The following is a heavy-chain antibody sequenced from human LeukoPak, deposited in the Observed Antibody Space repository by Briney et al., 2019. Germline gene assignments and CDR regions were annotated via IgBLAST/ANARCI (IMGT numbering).Heavy chain of an antibody. CDR2: INPNSGGT. J-gene: IGHJ4*02. V-gene: IGHV1-2*06. Sequence: ASVTVSCKASGYTFTGYYMRWVRQAPGQGLEWMGRINPNSGGTNYAQKFQGRVTITRDTSASTAYMELSSLRSEDTAVYYCARTAGYNYGIDYWGQGTLVTVSS. D-gene: IGHD5-24*01. CDR3: ARTAGYNYGIDY. CDR1: GYTFTGYY.